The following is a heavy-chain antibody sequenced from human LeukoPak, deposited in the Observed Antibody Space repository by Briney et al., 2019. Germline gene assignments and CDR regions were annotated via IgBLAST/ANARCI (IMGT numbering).Heavy chain of an antibody. CDR1: GGSFSTYA. V-gene: IGHV1-69*04. CDR2: LIPVLGMS. Sequence: ASVKVSCKSSGGSFSTYAVNWVRQAPGQGLEWMGRLIPVLGMSHYAPGFQGRVTLTADRSTNTAYMELDRLTSDDTAVYFCARGVQVLRWAFDIWGQGTMVTVSS. CDR3: ARGVQVLRWAFDI. J-gene: IGHJ3*02. D-gene: IGHD3-16*01.